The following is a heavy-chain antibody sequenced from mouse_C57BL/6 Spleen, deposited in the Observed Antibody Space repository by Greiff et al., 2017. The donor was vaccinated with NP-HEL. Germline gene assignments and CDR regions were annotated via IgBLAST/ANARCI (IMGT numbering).Heavy chain of an antibody. D-gene: IGHD2-1*01. Sequence: QVQLQQPGAELVKPGASVKLSCKASGYTFTSYWTHWVKQRPGQGLEWIGMIHPNSGSTNYNEKFKSKATLTVDKSSSTAYMQLSSLTSEDSAVYYCARKRDGNYLYYFDYWGQGTTLTVSS. CDR1: GYTFTSYW. J-gene: IGHJ2*01. V-gene: IGHV1-64*01. CDR2: IHPNSGST. CDR3: ARKRDGNYLYYFDY.